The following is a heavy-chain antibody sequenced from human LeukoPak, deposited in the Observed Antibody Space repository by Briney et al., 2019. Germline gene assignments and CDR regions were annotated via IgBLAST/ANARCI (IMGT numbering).Heavy chain of an antibody. CDR1: RLASSSYE. D-gene: IGHD2-8*01. CDR3: AREDTGVAFDI. Sequence: GGTLRLSCAASRLASSSYEMNWVRQAPGKGREGVSYVSGSGIKHYADSVKGRFTISRGNAKNSLYLQMNSLRVEDTAVYYCAREDTGVAFDIWGEGTTVTV. J-gene: IGHJ3*02. CDR2: VSGSGIK. V-gene: IGHV3-48*03.